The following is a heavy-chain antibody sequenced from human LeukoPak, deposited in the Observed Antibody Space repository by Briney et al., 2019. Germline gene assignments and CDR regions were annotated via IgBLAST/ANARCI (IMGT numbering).Heavy chain of an antibody. Sequence: PGGSLRLSCAAFGFTLSTYGMHWVRQAPGKGLEWAAFIRYDGNNEYYADSVRGRFTISRDNSKNTLYLQMSSLRSEDTAVYYCAQGTSILATINNWGQGTLVTVSS. CDR1: GFTLSTYG. J-gene: IGHJ1*01. CDR2: IRYDGNNE. D-gene: IGHD5-12*01. V-gene: IGHV3-30*02. CDR3: AQGTSILATINN.